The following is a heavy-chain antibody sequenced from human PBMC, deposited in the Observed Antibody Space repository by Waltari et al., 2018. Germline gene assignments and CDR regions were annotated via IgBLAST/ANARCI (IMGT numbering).Heavy chain of an antibody. CDR3: ARAGSGYSYYYYMDV. Sequence: QGLEWMGGIIPLFGTANYAQKFQGRVTITADESTSTAYRELSSLRSEDTAVYYCARAGSGYSYYYYMDVWGKGTTVTVSS. J-gene: IGHJ6*03. CDR2: IIPLFGTA. D-gene: IGHD3-22*01. V-gene: IGHV1-69*01.